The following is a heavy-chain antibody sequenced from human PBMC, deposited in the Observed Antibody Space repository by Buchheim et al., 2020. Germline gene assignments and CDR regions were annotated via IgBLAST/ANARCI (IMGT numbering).Heavy chain of an antibody. J-gene: IGHJ3*02. CDR3: AKAYYDSSGYRDLGLVGAFDI. CDR2: ISGSGGST. CDR1: GFTFSSYA. V-gene: IGHV3-23*01. Sequence: EVQLLESGGGLVQPGGSLRLSCAASGFTFSSYAMSWVRQAPGKGLEWVSAISGSGGSTYYAASVKGRFTISRDNSKNTVYLQMNSLRAEDTAVYYCAKAYYDSSGYRDLGLVGAFDIWGQGT. D-gene: IGHD3-22*01.